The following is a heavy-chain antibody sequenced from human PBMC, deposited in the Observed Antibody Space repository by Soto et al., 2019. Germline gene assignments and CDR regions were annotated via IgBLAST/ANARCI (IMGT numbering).Heavy chain of an antibody. CDR1: GFTFSNYA. J-gene: IGHJ6*02. V-gene: IGHV3-30-3*01. CDR3: ARAEAYCTSTSCFHYGMDV. Sequence: QVQLVESGGGVVQPGRSLRLFCAASGFTFSNYAMHWVRQAPGRGLEWVAVISYDGSNKYYAESVKGRFTISRDNSKNTLYLRMNSLRAEDTTVYYCARAEAYCTSTSCFHYGMDVWGQGTTVTVSS. D-gene: IGHD2-2*01. CDR2: ISYDGSNK.